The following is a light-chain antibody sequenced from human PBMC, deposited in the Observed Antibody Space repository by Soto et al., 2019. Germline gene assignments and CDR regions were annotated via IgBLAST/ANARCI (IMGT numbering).Light chain of an antibody. J-gene: IGLJ2*01. CDR2: EGS. V-gene: IGLV2-23*01. Sequence: QYVLTQPASVSGSPGQSSTISCTGTSSDVGSYNLVSWYQQHPGKAPKLMIYEGSKRPSGVSNRFSGSKSGNTASLTISGLQAEDEADYYCCSYAGSSTLVFGGGTKLTVL. CDR1: SSDVGSYNL. CDR3: CSYAGSSTLV.